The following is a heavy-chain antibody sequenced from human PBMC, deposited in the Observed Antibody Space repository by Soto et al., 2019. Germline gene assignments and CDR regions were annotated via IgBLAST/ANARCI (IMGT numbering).Heavy chain of an antibody. CDR2: ISYDGSNK. Sequence: QVQVVESGGGVVQPGRSLRLSCAASGFPFSSYAMHWVRQAPGKGLEWVALISYDGSNKYYADSVKGRFAISRDNSKNTLYLQMNSLRAEDTSVYYCARMGLLHGMDVWGQGTTVTVSS. CDR3: ARMGLLHGMDV. V-gene: IGHV3-30*09. J-gene: IGHJ6*02. CDR1: GFPFSSYA. D-gene: IGHD2-15*01.